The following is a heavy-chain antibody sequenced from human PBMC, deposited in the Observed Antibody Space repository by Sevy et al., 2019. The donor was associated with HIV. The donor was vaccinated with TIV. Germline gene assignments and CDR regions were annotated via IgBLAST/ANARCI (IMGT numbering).Heavy chain of an antibody. Sequence: GGSLRLSCAASGFILSDYYMSWVRLAPGKGLEWVSYISGSGDDTIYYADSVKGRFTISRDNTKNSLYLQMNSLRAEDTAVYYCARDHVKDGDLGDYYYYAMDVWGQGTTVTVSS. CDR1: GFILSDYY. CDR2: ISGSGDDTI. V-gene: IGHV3-11*01. D-gene: IGHD4-17*01. J-gene: IGHJ6*02. CDR3: ARDHVKDGDLGDYYYYAMDV.